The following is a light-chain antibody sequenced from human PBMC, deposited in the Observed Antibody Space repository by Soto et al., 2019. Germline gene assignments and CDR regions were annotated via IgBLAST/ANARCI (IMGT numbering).Light chain of an antibody. CDR3: QQREHGPPLT. CDR1: QSVSHY. J-gene: IGKJ5*01. Sequence: EIVLTHSPATLSLSPGERATLSCRASQSVSHYLAWYQQKPGQAPRLLIYDASNRATGTPARFSCSGSGTDCTLTTSSLEPHDFAFYYCQQREHGPPLTFGQGTRLEI. CDR2: DAS. V-gene: IGKV3-11*01.